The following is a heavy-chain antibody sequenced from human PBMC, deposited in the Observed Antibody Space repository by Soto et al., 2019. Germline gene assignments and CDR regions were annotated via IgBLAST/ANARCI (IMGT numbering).Heavy chain of an antibody. V-gene: IGHV3-72*01. CDR2: TRDKANSYTT. J-gene: IGHJ4*02. CDR1: GFTFSDHY. Sequence: PGGSLRLSCAASGFTFSDHYMDWVRQAPGKGLEWVGRTRDKANSYTTEYAASVKGRFTISRDDSKNSLYLQMNSLKTEDTAVYYCAKAVAETYYDTSAYYYFDCWGQGTLVTVSS. D-gene: IGHD3-22*01. CDR3: AKAVAETYYDTSAYYYFDC.